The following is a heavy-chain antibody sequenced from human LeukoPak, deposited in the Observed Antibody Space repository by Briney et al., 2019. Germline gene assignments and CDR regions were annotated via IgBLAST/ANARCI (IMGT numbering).Heavy chain of an antibody. CDR1: GFTFSDYY. J-gene: IGHJ4*02. V-gene: IGHV3-11*01. Sequence: GGSLRLSCAASGFTFSDYYMSWIRQAPGKGLEWVSYISSSGSTIYYADSVKGRFTISRDNAKHSLYLQMNSLRAEDTAVYYCARLWLLSYYFDYWGQGTLVTVSS. CDR2: ISSSGSTI. CDR3: ARLWLLSYYFDY. D-gene: IGHD3-9*01.